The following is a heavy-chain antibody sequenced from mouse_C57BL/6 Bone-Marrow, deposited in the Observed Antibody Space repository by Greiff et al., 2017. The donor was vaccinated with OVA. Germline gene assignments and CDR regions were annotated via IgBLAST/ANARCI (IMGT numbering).Heavy chain of an antibody. Sequence: EVKLVESGGGLVQPGGSLKLSCAASGFTFSDYGMAWVRQAPRKGPEWVAFISNLAYSIYYADTVTGRFTISRENAKNTLYLEMSSLRSEDTAMYYCARQGDYGSSYAMDYWGQGTSVTVSS. V-gene: IGHV5-15*01. D-gene: IGHD1-1*01. J-gene: IGHJ4*01. CDR2: ISNLAYSI. CDR3: ARQGDYGSSYAMDY. CDR1: GFTFSDYG.